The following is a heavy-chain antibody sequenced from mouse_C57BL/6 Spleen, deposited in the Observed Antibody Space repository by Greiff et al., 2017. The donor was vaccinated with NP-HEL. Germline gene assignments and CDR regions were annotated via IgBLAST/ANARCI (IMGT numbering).Heavy chain of an antibody. D-gene: IGHD6-1*01. Sequence: EVQLVESGPGLVKPSQSLSLTCSVPGYSITSGYYWNWIRQFPGNKLEWMGYISYDGSNNYNPSLKNRIAITLDTSKNQFFLKLNSVTTEDTATYYCARGATGYWYFDVWGTGTTVTVSS. J-gene: IGHJ1*03. CDR3: ARGATGYWYFDV. CDR1: GYSITSGYY. CDR2: ISYDGSN. V-gene: IGHV3-6*01.